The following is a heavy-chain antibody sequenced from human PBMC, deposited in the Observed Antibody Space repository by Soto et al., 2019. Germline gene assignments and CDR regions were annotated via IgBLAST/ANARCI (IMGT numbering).Heavy chain of an antibody. D-gene: IGHD3-3*01. Sequence: SETLSLTCTVSGGSISPYYWGWIRQPPGKGPEWIGYIYYTGSTKYNPSLKSRVTILLDTSKRQFSLKLSSVTAADTAIYYCARGSACNTIFGVVISDFGYWGQGALVTVSS. J-gene: IGHJ4*02. CDR3: ARGSACNTIFGVVISDFGY. V-gene: IGHV4-59*01. CDR1: GGSISPYY. CDR2: IYYTGST.